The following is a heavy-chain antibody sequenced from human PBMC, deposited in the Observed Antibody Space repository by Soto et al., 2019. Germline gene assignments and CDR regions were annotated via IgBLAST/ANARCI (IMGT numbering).Heavy chain of an antibody. CDR3: ASTRDPPPYYDILTAPLGDAFDI. D-gene: IGHD3-9*01. Sequence: SETLSLTCTVSGGSISSGGYYWSWIRQHPGKGLEWIGYIYYSGSTYYNPSLKSRVTISVDTSKNQFSLKLSSVTAADTAVYYCASTRDPPPYYDILTAPLGDAFDIWGQGTMVTVSS. CDR2: IYYSGST. J-gene: IGHJ3*02. V-gene: IGHV4-31*03. CDR1: GGSISSGGYY.